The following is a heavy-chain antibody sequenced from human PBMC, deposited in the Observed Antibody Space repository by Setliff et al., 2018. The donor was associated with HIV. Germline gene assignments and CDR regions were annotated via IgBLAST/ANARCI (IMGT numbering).Heavy chain of an antibody. J-gene: IGHJ4*02. CDR1: GGSISSYY. CDR2: TYSTGDT. V-gene: IGHV4-59*12. Sequence: PSETLSLTCTVAGGSISSYYWSWIRQHPGKGLEWVGHTYSTGDTNYNPSLKSRVTLSADTSKNQLSLSLTSVTAADTAVYYCARVRLTMIMMVDYFDQWGQGTLVTVSS. D-gene: IGHD3-22*01. CDR3: ARVRLTMIMMVDYFDQ.